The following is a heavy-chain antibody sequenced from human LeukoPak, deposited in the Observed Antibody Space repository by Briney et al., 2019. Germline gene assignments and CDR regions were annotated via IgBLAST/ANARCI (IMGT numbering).Heavy chain of an antibody. J-gene: IGHJ4*02. CDR1: GLSVSSTF. CDR3: ASGGPHYYDTSGYYGIDY. D-gene: IGHD3-22*01. V-gene: IGHV3-53*01. Sequence: PGGSLRLSCAASGLSVSSTFMSWVRQTPGKGLEWVSSVFGGGGTRYADSVMGRFTISRDNAQNSLYLQMNSLRAEDTAVYYCASGGPHYYDTSGYYGIDYWGQGSLVTVSS. CDR2: VFGGGGT.